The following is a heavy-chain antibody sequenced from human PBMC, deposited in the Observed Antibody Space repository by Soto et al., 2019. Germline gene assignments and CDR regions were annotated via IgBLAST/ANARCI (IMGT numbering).Heavy chain of an antibody. J-gene: IGHJ4*02. Sequence: KASETLSLTCTVSGGSLSSGRYYWAWLRQPPGKGLEWVGTIDYSGSTYYSPSLKSRVTISVDTSKNQFSLKLISVTAADAAVYYCARQRDYEFLPTYLYYFDYWGQGTLVTVSS. CDR3: ARQRDYEFLPTYLYYFDY. CDR1: GGSLSSGRYY. CDR2: IDYSGST. D-gene: IGHD3-3*01. V-gene: IGHV4-39*01.